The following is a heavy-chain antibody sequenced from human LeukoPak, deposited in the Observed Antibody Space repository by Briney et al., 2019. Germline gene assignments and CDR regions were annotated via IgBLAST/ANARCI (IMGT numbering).Heavy chain of an antibody. D-gene: IGHD3-22*01. CDR3: AKGGKYYYDSSGYYPH. CDR2: ISYDGSNK. J-gene: IGHJ4*02. Sequence: GGSLRLSCAASGFTFSSYGMHWVRQAPGKGLEWVAVISYDGSNKYYADSVKGRFTISRDNSKNTLYLQMNSLRAEDTAVYYCAKGGKYYYDSSGYYPHWGQGTLVTVSS. CDR1: GFTFSSYG. V-gene: IGHV3-30*18.